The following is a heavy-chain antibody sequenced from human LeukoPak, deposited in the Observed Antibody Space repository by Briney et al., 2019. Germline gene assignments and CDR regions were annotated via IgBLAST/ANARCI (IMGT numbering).Heavy chain of an antibody. CDR2: ISSSGDNI. D-gene: IGHD6-13*01. J-gene: IGHJ4*02. CDR1: GFTFNSYE. Sequence: PGGPLRLSCAASGFTFNSYEMNWVRQATGKGLEWVALISSSGDNIFYADFVKGRFTITRDNSKNFMSLQMHSLSVEDTGIYYCARERPLAGALDSWGQGTLVTVSS. CDR3: ARERPLAGALDS. V-gene: IGHV3-48*03.